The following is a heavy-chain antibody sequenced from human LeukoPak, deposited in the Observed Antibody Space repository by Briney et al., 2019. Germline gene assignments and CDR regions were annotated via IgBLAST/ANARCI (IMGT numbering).Heavy chain of an antibody. CDR2: ISYDGSNK. CDR1: GFTFSSYA. V-gene: IGHV3-30-3*01. J-gene: IGHJ5*02. Sequence: PGRSLRLSCAVSGFTFSSYAMHWVRQAPGKGLEWVAVISYDGSNKYYADSVKGRFTISRDNSKNTLYLQMNSLRAEDTAVYYCAREGRDIVDLGLNWFDPWGQGTQVTVSS. D-gene: IGHD5-12*01. CDR3: AREGRDIVDLGLNWFDP.